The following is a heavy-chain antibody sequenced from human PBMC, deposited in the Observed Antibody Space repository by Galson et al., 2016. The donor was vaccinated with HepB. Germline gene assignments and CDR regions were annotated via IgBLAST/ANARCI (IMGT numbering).Heavy chain of an antibody. CDR1: GFTFSDYA. CDR2: ISGSGGAT. D-gene: IGHD3-10*01. Sequence: SLRLSCAASGFTFSDYAMNWVRQASGKGLEWVSVISGSGGATYYADSVKGRFTISRDNARHSLYLEMNSLRGEDTAMYYCARDYVPGAWGQGVLVTVSS. V-gene: IGHV3-23*01. CDR3: ARDYVPGA. J-gene: IGHJ5*02.